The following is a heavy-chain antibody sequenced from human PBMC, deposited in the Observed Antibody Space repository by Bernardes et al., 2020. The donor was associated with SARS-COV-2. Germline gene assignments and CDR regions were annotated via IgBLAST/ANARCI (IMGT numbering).Heavy chain of an antibody. CDR2: FDPEDGET. D-gene: IGHD6-19*01. CDR1: GYTLTELS. Sequence: ASVKDSCKVSGYTLTELSMHWVRQAPGKGLEWMGGFDPEDGETIYAQKFQGRVTMTEDTSTDTAYMELSSLRSEDTAVYYCATTSPSIAVAHNWFDPWGQGTLVTVSS. CDR3: ATTSPSIAVAHNWFDP. V-gene: IGHV1-24*01. J-gene: IGHJ5*02.